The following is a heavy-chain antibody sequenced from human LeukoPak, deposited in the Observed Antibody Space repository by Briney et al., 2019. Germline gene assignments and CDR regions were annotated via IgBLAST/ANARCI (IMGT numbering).Heavy chain of an antibody. J-gene: IGHJ6*02. V-gene: IGHV4-39*01. Sequence: SETLSLTCTVSGGSISSSSYYWGWIRQPPGKGLEWIGSIYYSGSTYYNPSLKSRVTISVDTSKNQFSLKLSSVTAADTAVYYCASFYGDYYYYYCGMDVWGQGTTVTVSS. CDR1: GGSISSSSYY. D-gene: IGHD4-17*01. CDR2: IYYSGST. CDR3: ASFYGDYYYYYCGMDV.